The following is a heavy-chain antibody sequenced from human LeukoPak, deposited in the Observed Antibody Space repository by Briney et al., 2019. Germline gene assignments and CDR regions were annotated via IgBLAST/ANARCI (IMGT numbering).Heavy chain of an antibody. D-gene: IGHD6-13*01. CDR2: IYDYGST. CDR1: SGSISTYY. Sequence: SETLSLTCTVSSGSISTYYWSWIRQPPGKGLEWIGYIYDYGSTIINPSLKSRVTISKDTSKNQFPVRLSSVTAADTAVYYCARHGSSYSFDSWGQGTLVTVSS. J-gene: IGHJ4*02. V-gene: IGHV4-59*08. CDR3: ARHGSSYSFDS.